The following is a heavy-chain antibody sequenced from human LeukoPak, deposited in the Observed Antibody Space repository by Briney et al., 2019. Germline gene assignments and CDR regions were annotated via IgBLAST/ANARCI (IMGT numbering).Heavy chain of an antibody. CDR1: GGSISSYY. V-gene: IGHV4-59*01. Sequence: SETLSLTCTVSGGSISSYYWSWIRQPPGKGLEWIGYIYYSGSTNYNPSLKSRVTISVGTSKNQFSLKLSSVTAADTAVYYCARDCSSTSCYEVWGQGTLVTVSS. CDR3: ARDCSSTSCYEV. D-gene: IGHD2-2*01. J-gene: IGHJ4*02. CDR2: IYYSGST.